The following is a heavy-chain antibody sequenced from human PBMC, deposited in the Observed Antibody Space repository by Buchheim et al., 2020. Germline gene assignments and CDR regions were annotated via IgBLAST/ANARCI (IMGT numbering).Heavy chain of an antibody. D-gene: IGHD5-24*01. CDR1: GGSISGYY. V-gene: IGHV4-59*01. J-gene: IGHJ4*02. Sequence: QVQLQESGPGLVKPSDTLSLTCTVSGGSISGYYWNWLRQPPGKGLEWIGYIYHTGIINYNPSLKSRVTVSADPSKNHFSLKLTSVTAADTAVYYCARERGDVYGALIDYWGQGTL. CDR2: IYHTGII. CDR3: ARERGDVYGALIDY.